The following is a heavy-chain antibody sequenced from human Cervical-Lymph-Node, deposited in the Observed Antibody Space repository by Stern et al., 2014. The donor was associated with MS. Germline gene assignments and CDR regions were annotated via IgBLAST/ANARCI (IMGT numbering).Heavy chain of an antibody. Sequence: QLQLQESGPGLVKPSQTLSLTCTVSGGSISSGGYYWSWIRQHPGKGLEWIGYIYYSGSTYYNPSLKSRVTISVDTSKNQFSLKLSSVTAADTAVYYCARDVPNYDFWSGYPFGAFDIWGQGTMVTVSS. CDR2: IYYSGST. CDR1: GGSISSGGYY. D-gene: IGHD3-3*01. CDR3: ARDVPNYDFWSGYPFGAFDI. J-gene: IGHJ3*02. V-gene: IGHV4-31*03.